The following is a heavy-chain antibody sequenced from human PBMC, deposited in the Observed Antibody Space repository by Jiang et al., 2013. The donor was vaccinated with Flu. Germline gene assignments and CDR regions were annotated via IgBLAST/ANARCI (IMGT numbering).Heavy chain of an antibody. D-gene: IGHD6-13*01. J-gene: IGHJ3*02. V-gene: IGHV4-38-2*01. CDR1: GYSISSGYY. Sequence: VLLKPSETLSLTCAVSGYSISSGYYWGWIRQPPGKGLEWIGSIYHSGSTYYNPSLKSRVTISVDTSKNQFSLKLSSVTAADTAVYYCAGTLAAAGPYAFDIWAKGQWSPSLQ. CDR3: AGTLAAAGPYAFDI. CDR2: IYHSGST.